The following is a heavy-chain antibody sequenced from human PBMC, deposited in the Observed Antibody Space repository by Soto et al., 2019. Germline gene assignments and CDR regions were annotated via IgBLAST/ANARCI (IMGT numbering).Heavy chain of an antibody. CDR1: GYTFTNYW. CDR2: ISPGDSDT. J-gene: IGHJ4*02. V-gene: IGHV5-51*01. Sequence: GESLKISCKASGYTFTNYWIGWVRQMPGKGLEWMGIISPGDSDTTYSPSFQGHITISVDKSTATTYVQWSSLKASDTAMYYCARVATGWRHFDYWGRGTVVTVSS. CDR3: ARVATGWRHFDY. D-gene: IGHD1-1*01.